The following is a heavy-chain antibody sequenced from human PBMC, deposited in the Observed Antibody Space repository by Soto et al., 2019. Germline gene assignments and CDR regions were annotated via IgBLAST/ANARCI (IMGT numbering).Heavy chain of an antibody. CDR2: ISYDGSNK. Sequence: GGSLRLSCAASGFTFSSYAMHWVRQAPGKGLEWVAVISYDGSNKYYADSVKGRFTISRDNSKNTLYLQMNSLRAEDTAVYYCARELETLVVATYYGMDVWGQGTTVTVSS. J-gene: IGHJ6*02. CDR3: ARELETLVVATYYGMDV. D-gene: IGHD2-15*01. V-gene: IGHV3-30-3*01. CDR1: GFTFSSYA.